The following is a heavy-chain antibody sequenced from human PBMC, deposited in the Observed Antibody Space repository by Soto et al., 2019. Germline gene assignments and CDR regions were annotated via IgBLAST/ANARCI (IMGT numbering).Heavy chain of an antibody. CDR3: AREGALDYDDYANIFEY. Sequence: GASVKVSCKASGYTFTSYYMHWVRQAPGQGLEWMGIINPSGGSTSYAQKFQGRVTMTRDTSTSTVYMELSSLRSEDTAVYYCAREGALDYDDYANIFEYWRQGALVTVSS. V-gene: IGHV1-46*01. D-gene: IGHD4-17*01. CDR1: GYTFTSYY. J-gene: IGHJ4*02. CDR2: INPSGGST.